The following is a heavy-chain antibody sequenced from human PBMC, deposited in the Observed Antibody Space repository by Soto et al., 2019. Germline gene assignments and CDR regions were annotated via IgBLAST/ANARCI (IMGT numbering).Heavy chain of an antibody. CDR2: IYYSGST. J-gene: IGHJ4*02. Sequence: SETLSLTCTVSGGSISSYYWSWIRQPPGKGLEWIGYIYYSGSTNYNPSLKSRVTISVDTSKNQFSLKLSSVTAADTAVYYCAKDAGTTGTWLYFDYWGQGTLVTVSS. V-gene: IGHV4-59*01. CDR1: GGSISSYY. D-gene: IGHD1-1*01. CDR3: AKDAGTTGTWLYFDY.